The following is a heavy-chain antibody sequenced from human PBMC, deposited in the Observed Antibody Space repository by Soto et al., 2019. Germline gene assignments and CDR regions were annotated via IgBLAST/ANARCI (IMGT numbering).Heavy chain of an antibody. D-gene: IGHD6-13*01. CDR1: GGSISSYY. Sequence: PXGTLALTCTVSGGSISSYYWSGIRQPPGKGLEWMGYIYYSGSTNYNPSLKSRVTISVDTSKNQFSLKLSSVTAADTAVYYCARARVSAAYDYWGQGTLVTVSS. CDR2: IYYSGST. CDR3: ARARVSAAYDY. V-gene: IGHV4-59*01. J-gene: IGHJ4*02.